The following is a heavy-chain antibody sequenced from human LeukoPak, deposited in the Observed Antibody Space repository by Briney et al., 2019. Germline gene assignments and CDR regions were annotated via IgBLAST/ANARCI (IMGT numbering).Heavy chain of an antibody. J-gene: IGHJ4*02. CDR2: IYYSGST. CDR1: GGSISSGGYY. Sequence: SETLSLTCTVSGGSISSGGYYWSWIRQHPGKGLEWIGCIYYSGSTYYNPSLKSRVTISVDTSKNQFSLKLSSVTAADTAVYYCARVSDYWGSGFDHWGQGTLVTVSS. D-gene: IGHD7-27*01. CDR3: ARVSDYWGSGFDH. V-gene: IGHV4-31*03.